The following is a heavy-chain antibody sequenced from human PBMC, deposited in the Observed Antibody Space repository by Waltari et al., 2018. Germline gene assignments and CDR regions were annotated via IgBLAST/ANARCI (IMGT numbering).Heavy chain of an antibody. V-gene: IGHV6-1*01. CDR3: VRGNWNVNGFDV. Sequence: QVPLPQSGPGLVNPSQTLSLTCAISGDRVSSNRAGWTWIRQSPSRGLEWLGRTYYRSKWYNDYAVSVISRITINPDTSKNQFSLQLNSVTPEDTAVYYCVRGNWNVNGFDVWGQGTTVTVSS. CDR1: GDRVSSNRAG. CDR2: TYYRSKWYN. D-gene: IGHD1-20*01. J-gene: IGHJ6*02.